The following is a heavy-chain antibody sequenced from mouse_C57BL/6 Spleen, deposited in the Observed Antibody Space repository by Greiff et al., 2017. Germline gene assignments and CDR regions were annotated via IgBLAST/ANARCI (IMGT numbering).Heavy chain of an antibody. CDR2: ISYDGSST. CDR1: GFTFSDYY. CDR3: ARNFLYAMDN. J-gene: IGHJ4*01. V-gene: IGHV5-16*01. Sequence: EVQVAESEGGSVQPGSSMKLSCTASGFTFSDYYMAWVRQVPEKGPEWVANISYDGSSTYYLDSLKSRFIILRDNAKNILYLEKSSLKSEDTATFCCARNFLYAMDNWNQGTSVTVSS.